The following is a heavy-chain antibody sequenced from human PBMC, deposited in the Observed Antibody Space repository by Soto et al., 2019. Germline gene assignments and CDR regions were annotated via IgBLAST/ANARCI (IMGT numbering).Heavy chain of an antibody. CDR3: ARLYYYDSSGTPPLYYFDY. CDR2: IFYSGTT. V-gene: IGHV4-39*01. Sequence: SETLSLTCTVSGGSISSGGYYWSWIRQHPGKGLEWIGYIFYSGTTYYNPSLKSRVTISVDTSKNLFSLKLSSVTAADTAVYYCARLYYYDSSGTPPLYYFDYWGQGTLVTVSS. CDR1: GGSISSGGYY. J-gene: IGHJ4*02. D-gene: IGHD3-22*01.